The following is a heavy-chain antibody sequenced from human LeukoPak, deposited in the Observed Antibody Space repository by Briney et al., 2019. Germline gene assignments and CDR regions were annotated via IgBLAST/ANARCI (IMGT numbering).Heavy chain of an antibody. V-gene: IGHV1-18*01. CDR2: INTYNGNT. CDR3: ARLTGDRNWFDP. D-gene: IGHD7-27*01. CDR1: GYAFISYG. Sequence: ASVKVSCKASGYAFISYGISWVRQAPGQGLEWMGWINTYNGNTNYAQKFQGRVTMTRDTSISTAYMELSRLRSDDTAVYYCARLTGDRNWFDPWGQGTLVTVSS. J-gene: IGHJ5*02.